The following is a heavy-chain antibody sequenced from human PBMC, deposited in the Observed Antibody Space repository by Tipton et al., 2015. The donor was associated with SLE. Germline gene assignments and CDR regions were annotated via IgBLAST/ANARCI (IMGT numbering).Heavy chain of an antibody. V-gene: IGHV1-2*06. J-gene: IGHJ4*02. CDR1: GYPFIGYY. CDR3: ARGLSYYHDSSGYYEFDY. D-gene: IGHD3-22*01. Sequence: QSGAEVKKPGASVKVSCKASGYPFIGYYLHWVRQAPGQGLEWMGRINPNSGGTEFALKFQGRVSMTGDTSISTAYMELSGLTSDDTAVYYCARGLSYYHDSSGYYEFDYWGQGTLVTVSS. CDR2: INPNSGGT.